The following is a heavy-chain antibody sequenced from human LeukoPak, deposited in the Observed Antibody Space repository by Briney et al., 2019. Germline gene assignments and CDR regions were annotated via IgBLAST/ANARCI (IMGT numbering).Heavy chain of an antibody. Sequence: SETLSLTCTVSGGSISSGSYYWGWIRQPPGKGLEWIGSIYYSGNTYYNPSLKSRVTISVDTSKNQFSLKLSPVTAADTAVYYCARAPGSFDYWGQGTLVTVSS. CDR2: IYYSGNT. V-gene: IGHV4-39*07. CDR3: ARAPGSFDY. J-gene: IGHJ4*02. CDR1: GGSISSGSYY.